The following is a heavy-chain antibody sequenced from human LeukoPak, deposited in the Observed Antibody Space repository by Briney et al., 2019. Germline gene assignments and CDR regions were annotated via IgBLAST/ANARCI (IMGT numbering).Heavy chain of an antibody. Sequence: PGGALRLSCAASGFTVSTKYMSWVRQAPGKGLEWVSVIYSGGSTYYADSVKGRFTISGDNSKNTLYLQMNSLRADDTAVYYCARDDPRITGTTPDYWGQGTLVTVSS. D-gene: IGHD1-7*01. V-gene: IGHV3-66*01. CDR2: IYSGGST. CDR1: GFTVSTKY. J-gene: IGHJ4*02. CDR3: ARDDPRITGTTPDY.